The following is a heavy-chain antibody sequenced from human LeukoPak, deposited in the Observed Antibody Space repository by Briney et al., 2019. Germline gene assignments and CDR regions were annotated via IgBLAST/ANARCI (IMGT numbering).Heavy chain of an antibody. J-gene: IGHJ3*02. Sequence: SETLSLTSTVSGGSISSYYWSWIRQPPGKGLEWIGYIYYSGSTNYNPSLKSRVTISVDTSKNQFSLKLSSVTAADTAVYYCASSTGRAFDIWGQGTMVTVSS. CDR3: ASSTGRAFDI. CDR1: GGSISSYY. V-gene: IGHV4-59*08. CDR2: IYYSGST.